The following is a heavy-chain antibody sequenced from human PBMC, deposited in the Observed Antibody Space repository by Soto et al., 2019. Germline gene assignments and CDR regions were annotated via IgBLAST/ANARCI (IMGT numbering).Heavy chain of an antibody. CDR2: MNAGNGNT. D-gene: IGHD2-21*01. CDR3: ARDCTYCGGDTGREAFDI. V-gene: IGHV1-3*01. CDR1: GYTFNIYA. Sequence: VSVKVSCKASGYTFNIYAIHWVRQAPGQRPEWMGWMNAGNGNTEYSPKFHGRVTMTRDRYARAAYMELSGLTSEDTAVYYCARDCTYCGGDTGREAFDIWGQGTMVTVSS. J-gene: IGHJ3*02.